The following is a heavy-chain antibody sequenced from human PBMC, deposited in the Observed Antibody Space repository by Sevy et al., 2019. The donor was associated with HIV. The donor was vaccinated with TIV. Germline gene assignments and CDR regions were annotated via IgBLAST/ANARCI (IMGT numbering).Heavy chain of an antibody. CDR2: ISGSGGST. CDR1: GFTFSSYA. V-gene: IGHV3-23*01. CDR3: AKDQVTIFGVVMESVRELGPPFDY. D-gene: IGHD3-3*01. Sequence: GGSLRLSCAASGFTFSSYAMSWVRQAPGKGLEWVSAISGSGGSTYYADSVKRRFTISRDNSKNTLYLQMNSLRAEDTAGYYCAKDQVTIFGVVMESVRELGPPFDYWGQGTLVTVSS. J-gene: IGHJ4*02.